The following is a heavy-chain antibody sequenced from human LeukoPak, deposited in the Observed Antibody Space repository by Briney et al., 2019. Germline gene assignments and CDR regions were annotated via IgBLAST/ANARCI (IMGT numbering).Heavy chain of an antibody. D-gene: IGHD3-16*01. CDR1: GYTFTDNY. V-gene: IGHV1-2*02. CDR2: LNPISGGT. CDR3: AREQPGGFDS. Sequence: GASVKVSCKASGYTFTDNYIHWVRQAPGEGLEWMGRLNPISGGTDYAQNLQDRVTMTRDTSISTAYMELSSLRSDDTAVYYCAREQPGGFDSWGQGALVTVSS. J-gene: IGHJ5*01.